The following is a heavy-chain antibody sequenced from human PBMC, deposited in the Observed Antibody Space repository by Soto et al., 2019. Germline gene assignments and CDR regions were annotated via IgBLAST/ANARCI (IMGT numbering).Heavy chain of an antibody. Sequence: QVRLVQSGAEVKKPGASVKVSCKASGYIFSNYLIHWMRHAPGQNLAWMGSINGGNGNTKYSEKFQGRLTITRDTSASTANMELSSLISEDTAVYYCARDRFYGTFDSWGQGTLVTVSS. CDR3: ARDRFYGTFDS. J-gene: IGHJ4*02. V-gene: IGHV1-3*01. CDR2: INGGNGNT. CDR1: GYIFSNYL. D-gene: IGHD4-17*01.